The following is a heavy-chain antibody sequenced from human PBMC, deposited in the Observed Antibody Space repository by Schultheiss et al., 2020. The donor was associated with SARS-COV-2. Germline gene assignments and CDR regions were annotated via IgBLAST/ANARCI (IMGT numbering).Heavy chain of an antibody. Sequence: GESLKISCAASGLSFSSYAMNWVRQAPGKGLEWVSSISSSSSYIYYADSVKGRFTISRDNAKNSLYLQMNSLRAEDTAVYYCARDDVDHWFDPWGQGTLVTVSS. CDR2: ISSSSSYI. CDR1: GLSFSSYA. CDR3: ARDDVDHWFDP. J-gene: IGHJ5*02. D-gene: IGHD3/OR15-3a*01. V-gene: IGHV3-21*01.